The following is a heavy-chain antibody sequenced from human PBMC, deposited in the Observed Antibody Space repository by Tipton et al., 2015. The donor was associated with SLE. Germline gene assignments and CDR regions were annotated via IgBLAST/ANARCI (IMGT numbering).Heavy chain of an antibody. CDR2: NYYSGST. V-gene: IGHV4-39*07. D-gene: IGHD6-13*01. Sequence: TLSLTCTVSGGSISSSSYYWGWIRQPPGKGREWIGSNYYSGSTNYNPSLKSRVTISVDTSKNQFSLKLSSVTAADTAVYYCARDGRQQLVYYYYYMDVWGKGTTVTVSS. CDR1: GGSISSSSYY. CDR3: ARDGRQQLVYYYYYMDV. J-gene: IGHJ6*03.